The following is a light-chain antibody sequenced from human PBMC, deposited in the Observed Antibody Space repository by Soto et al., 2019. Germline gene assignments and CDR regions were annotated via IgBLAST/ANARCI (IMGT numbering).Light chain of an antibody. J-gene: IGKJ1*01. CDR1: QSISSW. Sequence: DIQMTQSPSTLSASVGDRVTITCRASQSISSWLAWYQQKPGKAPKLLIYDASSLESGVPSRFRGSGSGTEFTLTSSSLQPADFATYYCHQYNSYSRGTFGQGTKVEIK. V-gene: IGKV1-5*01. CDR2: DAS. CDR3: HQYNSYSRGT.